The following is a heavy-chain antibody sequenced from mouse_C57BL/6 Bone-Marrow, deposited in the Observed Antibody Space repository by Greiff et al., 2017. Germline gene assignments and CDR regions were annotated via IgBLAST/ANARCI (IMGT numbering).Heavy chain of an antibody. CDR3: ARYYYGSSYDWYFDV. V-gene: IGHV1-64*01. Sequence: QVQLQQPGAELVKPGASVKLSCKASGYTFTSYWMHWVKQRPGQGLEWIGMIHPNSGSTNYNEKFKIKATLTVDKSSSTAYMQLSSLTSEDSAVYYCARYYYGSSYDWYFDVWGTGTTVTVSS. J-gene: IGHJ1*03. CDR2: IHPNSGST. CDR1: GYTFTSYW. D-gene: IGHD1-1*01.